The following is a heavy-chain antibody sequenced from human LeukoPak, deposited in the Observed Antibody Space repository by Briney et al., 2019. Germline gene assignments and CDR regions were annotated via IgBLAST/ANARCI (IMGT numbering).Heavy chain of an antibody. D-gene: IGHD5-12*01. Sequence: GGSLRLSCAAPGFTFSIFGMHWVRQAPGTGLEWVALMSNDGVNRYYADSVKGRFTISRDNSKNTLYLQMNSLRAEDTALYYCAKERGYSGYFDYWGQGTLVTVSS. CDR2: MSNDGVNR. CDR3: AKERGYSGYFDY. V-gene: IGHV3-30*18. J-gene: IGHJ4*02. CDR1: GFTFSIFG.